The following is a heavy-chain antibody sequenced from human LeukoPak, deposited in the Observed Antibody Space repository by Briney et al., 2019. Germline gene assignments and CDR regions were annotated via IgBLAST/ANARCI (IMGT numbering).Heavy chain of an antibody. CDR1: GGPVISGSYH. CDR3: ARDPGGSAKFDF. Sequence: PSETLSLTCTVSGGPVISGSYHWSWIRQPPGKGLEWIGYIYYSGSTNYNSSLKSRVTISVDTSKNQFSLKLSSVTAADTAVYYCARDPGGSAKFDFWGQGTLVTVSS. V-gene: IGHV4-61*01. D-gene: IGHD3-10*01. J-gene: IGHJ4*02. CDR2: IYYSGST.